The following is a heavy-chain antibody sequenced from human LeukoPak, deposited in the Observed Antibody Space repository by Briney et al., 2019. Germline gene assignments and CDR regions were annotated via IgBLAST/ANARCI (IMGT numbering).Heavy chain of an antibody. CDR3: ARGRLGGYDNWFDP. V-gene: IGHV4-30-4*08. Sequence: LRLSCAASGFTVSSNYMSWIRQPPGQGLEWIGYIYYSGSTYYNPSLKSRVTISVDTSKNQFSLKLSSVTAADTAVYYCARGRLGGYDNWFDPWGQGTLVTVSS. J-gene: IGHJ5*02. CDR1: GFTVSSNY. CDR2: IYYSGST. D-gene: IGHD5-12*01.